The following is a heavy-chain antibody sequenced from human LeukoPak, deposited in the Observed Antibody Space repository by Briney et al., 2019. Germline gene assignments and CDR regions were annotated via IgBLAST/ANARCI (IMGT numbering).Heavy chain of an antibody. CDR1: GFTFTKAY. Sequence: GGSLRLSCAASGFTFTKAYMSWVRRAPGKGLEWVGRIKRRIDGGPTDFAARVNDRCTISRDDSKTMLYLKTNSQKNEDTAVYYCTTGWLDYWGQGSLVTASS. CDR2: IKRRIDGGPT. J-gene: IGHJ4*02. V-gene: IGHV3-15*07. D-gene: IGHD2-15*01. CDR3: TTGWLDY.